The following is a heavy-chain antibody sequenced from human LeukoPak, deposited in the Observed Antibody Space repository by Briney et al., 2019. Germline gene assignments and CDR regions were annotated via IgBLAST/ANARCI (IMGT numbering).Heavy chain of an antibody. D-gene: IGHD5-12*01. CDR1: GGSFSGYF. Sequence: KPSETLSLTCAVYGGSFSGYFWSWIRQSPGKGLDWIGEINHSGSTNYNPSLKSRVTISVDTSKNQFSLKLNSVTAADTAVYYCARIQTGLRLDPDDCWGQGTLVTVSS. J-gene: IGHJ4*02. V-gene: IGHV4-34*01. CDR2: INHSGST. CDR3: ARIQTGLRLDPDDC.